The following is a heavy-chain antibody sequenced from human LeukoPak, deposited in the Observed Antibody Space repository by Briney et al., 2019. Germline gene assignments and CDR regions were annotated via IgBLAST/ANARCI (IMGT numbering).Heavy chain of an antibody. CDR3: ARDRGVAAAGLLDP. J-gene: IGHJ5*02. D-gene: IGHD6-13*01. Sequence: ASVKVSCKSSGYTFSYYYIHWVRQAPGQGLEWIGWINPNNGDTNYVQSFQGRVTLTRDTSSTTVYMELTRLTSDDTAVFYCARDRGVAAAGLLDPWGQGTLVTVSS. CDR1: GYTFSYYY. V-gene: IGHV1-2*02. CDR2: INPNNGDT.